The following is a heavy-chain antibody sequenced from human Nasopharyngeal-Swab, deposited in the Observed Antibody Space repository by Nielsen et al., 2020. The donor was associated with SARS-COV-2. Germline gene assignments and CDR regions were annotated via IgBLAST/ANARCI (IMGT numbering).Heavy chain of an antibody. CDR3: ARYRDGYSYGMDV. Sequence: ASVKVSCKVSGYTLTELSMHWVRQAPGKGLEWMGGFDPEDGETIYAQKFQGRVTITADKSTSTTYMELSSLRSEDTAVYYCARYRDGYSYGMDVWGQGTTVTVSS. CDR1: GYTLTELS. V-gene: IGHV1-24*01. CDR2: FDPEDGET. D-gene: IGHD5-24*01. J-gene: IGHJ6*02.